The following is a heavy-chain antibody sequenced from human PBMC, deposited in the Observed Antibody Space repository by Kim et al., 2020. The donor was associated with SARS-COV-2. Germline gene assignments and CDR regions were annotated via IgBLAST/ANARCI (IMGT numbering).Heavy chain of an antibody. CDR3: AKGGAYYYDSRDLWAFDI. CDR2: ISWDGGST. Sequence: GGSLRLSCAASGFTFDDYTMHWVRQAPGKGLEWVSLISWDGGSTYYADSVKGRFTISRDNSKNSLYLQMNSLRTEDTALYYCAKGGAYYYDSRDLWAFDIWGQGTMVTVSS. D-gene: IGHD3-22*01. J-gene: IGHJ3*02. CDR1: GFTFDDYT. V-gene: IGHV3-43*01.